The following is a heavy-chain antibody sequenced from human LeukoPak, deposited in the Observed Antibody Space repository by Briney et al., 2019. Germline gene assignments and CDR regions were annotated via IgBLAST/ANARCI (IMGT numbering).Heavy chain of an antibody. Sequence: PSETLSLTCTVSGGSISSSSYYWGWIRQPPGKGLEWFGSIYYSGSTYYNPSLKSRVTISVDTSKNQFSLKLSSVAAADTAVYYCARQYSSGSLLHKFDYWGQGTLVSVSS. J-gene: IGHJ4*02. CDR1: GGSISSSSYY. CDR3: ARQYSSGSLLHKFDY. CDR2: IYYSGST. V-gene: IGHV4-39*01. D-gene: IGHD6-19*01.